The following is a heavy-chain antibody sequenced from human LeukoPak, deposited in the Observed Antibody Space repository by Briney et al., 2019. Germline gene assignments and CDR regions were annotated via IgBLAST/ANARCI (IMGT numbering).Heavy chain of an antibody. Sequence: PGRSLRLSCAASGFTFSSYGMHWVRQAPGKGLEWVAVISYGGSNKYYADSVKGRFTISRDNSKNTLYLQMNSLRAEDTAVYYCATYCSGGSCYSGDYWGQGTLVTVSS. CDR2: ISYGGSNK. CDR3: ATYCSGGSCYSGDY. V-gene: IGHV3-30*03. D-gene: IGHD2-15*01. CDR1: GFTFSSYG. J-gene: IGHJ4*02.